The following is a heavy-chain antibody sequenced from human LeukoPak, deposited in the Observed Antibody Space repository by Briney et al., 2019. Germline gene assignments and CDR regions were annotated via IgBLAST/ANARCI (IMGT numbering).Heavy chain of an antibody. V-gene: IGHV4-59*08. CDR3: ARQPANTAAFDI. J-gene: IGHJ3*02. CDR2: VRANGEN. CDR1: GGSINTYY. D-gene: IGHD5-18*01. Sequence: PSETLSLTCTVSGGSINTYYWSWIRQPPGKGLEWIAYVRANGENNYNPSLKSRVAISLDTANDQISPTLNFVTAADTAIYYCARQPANTAAFDIWGLGTMVTVSS.